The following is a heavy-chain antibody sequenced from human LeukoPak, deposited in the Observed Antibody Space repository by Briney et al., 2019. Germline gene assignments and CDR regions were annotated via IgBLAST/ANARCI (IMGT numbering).Heavy chain of an antibody. D-gene: IGHD1-26*01. CDR3: ARKGSGSQDAPYFDY. CDR1: GYSITSGYN. CDR2: IYHSGSA. Sequence: SETLSLTCTVSGYSITSGYNWAWIRPPPGKVLEWIGSIYHSGSAYYNPSLKSRVTISVDTSKNQFSLKLSSVTAADTAVYYCARKGSGSQDAPYFDYWGQGTLVTVSS. J-gene: IGHJ4*02. V-gene: IGHV4-38-2*02.